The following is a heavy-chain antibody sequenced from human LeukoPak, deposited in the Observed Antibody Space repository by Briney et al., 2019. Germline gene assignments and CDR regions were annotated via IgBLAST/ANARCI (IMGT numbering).Heavy chain of an antibody. V-gene: IGHV1-18*01. CDR2: ISAYNGNT. J-gene: IGHJ4*02. D-gene: IGHD2-15*01. CDR3: ARDSGLYCSGGSCYPPADY. CDR1: GYTFTSYG. Sequence: ASVKVSCKASGYTFTSYGISWVRQAPGQGLEWMGWISAYNGNTNYAQKLQGRVTMTTDTSTSTAYMELGSLRSDDTAVYYCARDSGLYCSGGSCYPPADYWGQGTLVTVSS.